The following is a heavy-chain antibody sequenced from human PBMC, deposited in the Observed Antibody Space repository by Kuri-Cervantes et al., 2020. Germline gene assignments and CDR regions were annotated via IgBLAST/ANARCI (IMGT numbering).Heavy chain of an antibody. D-gene: IGHD3-10*01. Sequence: SETLSLTCAVYGGSFGGYYWIWIRQLPGKGLEWTGEIKHSGSSNYNPSLKSRVTISVDTSKNQFCLKLSSVRVADTAVYYSARRHELLWFGGPIWGDAFDIWGQGTMVTVSS. J-gene: IGHJ3*02. CDR3: ARRHELLWFGGPIWGDAFDI. CDR1: GGSFGGYY. V-gene: IGHV4-34*01. CDR2: IKHSGSS.